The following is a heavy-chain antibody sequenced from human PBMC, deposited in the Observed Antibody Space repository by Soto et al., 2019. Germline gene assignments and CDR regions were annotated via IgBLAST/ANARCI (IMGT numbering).Heavy chain of an antibody. J-gene: IGHJ4*02. Sequence: SETLSLTCTVSGGSISSGDYYWSWIRQPPGKGLEWIGCTYYSGSTYYNPSLKSRVTISVDKSKNQFSLKLSSVPAADTAVYYCARAPAYYYGSGSYYSFGDFDYWGQGTLVTVSS. D-gene: IGHD3-10*01. V-gene: IGHV4-30-4*02. CDR3: ARAPAYYYGSGSYYSFGDFDY. CDR1: GGSISSGDYY. CDR2: TYYSGST.